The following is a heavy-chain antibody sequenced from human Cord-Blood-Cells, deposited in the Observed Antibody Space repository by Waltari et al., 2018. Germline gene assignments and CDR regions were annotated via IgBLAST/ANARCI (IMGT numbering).Heavy chain of an antibody. V-gene: IGHV4-34*01. Sequence: QVQLQQWGAGLLKPSETLSLTCAVYGGSFSGYYWSWIRQPPGKGLEWIGEINHSGSTNSNPSLKSRVTISVDTSKNQFSLKLSSVTAADTAVYYCVVRDGYSRDYWGQGTLVTVSS. CDR2: INHSGST. J-gene: IGHJ4*02. D-gene: IGHD1-1*01. CDR3: VVRDGYSRDY. CDR1: GGSFSGYY.